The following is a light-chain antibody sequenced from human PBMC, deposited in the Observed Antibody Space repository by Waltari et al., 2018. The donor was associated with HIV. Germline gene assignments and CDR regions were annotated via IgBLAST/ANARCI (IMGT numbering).Light chain of an antibody. CDR3: AAWDDSLNAWV. V-gene: IGLV1-44*01. CDR2: SNS. Sequence: QSVLAQPPSASGTPGQRVTISCSGSSSKVGSNIVNWYQQVPGTAPKLLIYSNSQRPSGCPDRFSGSNAGTSASRAISGLQSEDEADYYCAAWDDSLNAWVFGGGTKLTVL. CDR1: SSKVGSNI. J-gene: IGLJ3*02.